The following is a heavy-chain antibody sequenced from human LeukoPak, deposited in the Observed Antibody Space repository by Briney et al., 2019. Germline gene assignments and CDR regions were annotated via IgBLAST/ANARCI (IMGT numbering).Heavy chain of an antibody. D-gene: IGHD2-15*01. V-gene: IGHV3-7*03. CDR3: ARAPYCIGGSCRFDY. CDR2: IKQDGSEK. Sequence: GGALRLSCAASGFTFSSYWMSWVRQAPGKGLEGVANIKQDGSEKYYVDSVKGRFTISRDNAKNSLYLQMNSLRAEDTAVYYCARAPYCIGGSCRFDYWGQGTLVTVSS. CDR1: GFTFSSYW. J-gene: IGHJ4*02.